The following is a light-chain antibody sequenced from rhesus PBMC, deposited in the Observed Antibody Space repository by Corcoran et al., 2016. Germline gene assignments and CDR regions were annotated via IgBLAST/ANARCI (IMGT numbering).Light chain of an antibody. CDR1: QNVGNN. J-gene: IGKJ2*01. CDR3: QQSSKLYS. V-gene: IGKV3-24*04. Sequence: ETVVTQSPDPLSLSPGERATLSCRASQNVGNNLAWYQQKPGQPPRLLIYYASTRANGIPDRFSGSVSGTEFTLTISRLEPEDVGVYYCQQSSKLYSLCQGTKVEIK. CDR2: YAS.